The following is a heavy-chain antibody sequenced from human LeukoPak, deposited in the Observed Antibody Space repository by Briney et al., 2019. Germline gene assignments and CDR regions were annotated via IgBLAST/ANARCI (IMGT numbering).Heavy chain of an antibody. CDR3: ANVGATISFDS. V-gene: IGHV3-30*18. D-gene: IGHD1-26*01. J-gene: IGHJ4*02. CDR1: GFTFSNYG. CDR2: ISYDGSNK. Sequence: GGSLRLSCAASGFTFSNYGMHWVRQAPGKGLEWVALISYDGSNKYYADSVKGRFTISRDNSKTTLYLQMNSLRAEDTALYYCANVGATISFDSWGQGTLVTVSS.